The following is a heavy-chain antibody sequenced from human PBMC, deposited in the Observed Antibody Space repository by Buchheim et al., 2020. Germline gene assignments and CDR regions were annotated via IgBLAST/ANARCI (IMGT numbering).Heavy chain of an antibody. CDR1: GGSISSYY. Sequence: QVQLQESGPGLVKPSETLSLTCTVSGGSISSYYWSWIRQPPGKGLEWIGYIYYSGSTNYNPSLKSRVTISVDTSKNQFSLQLSSVTAADTAVYYCARGVYYDFWSGSLVSYYYYGMDVWGQGTT. J-gene: IGHJ6*02. CDR2: IYYSGST. CDR3: ARGVYYDFWSGSLVSYYYYGMDV. V-gene: IGHV4-59*08. D-gene: IGHD3-3*01.